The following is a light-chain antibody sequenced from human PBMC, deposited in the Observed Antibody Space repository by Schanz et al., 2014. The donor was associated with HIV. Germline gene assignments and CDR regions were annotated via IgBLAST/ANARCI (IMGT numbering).Light chain of an antibody. CDR3: SSYTSSSLWV. CDR1: SSDVGNYLL. CDR2: EVN. V-gene: IGLV2-14*02. Sequence: QSALTQPASVSGSPGQSITISCTGTSSDVGNYLLVSWYQQHPGKAPKLMIYEVNKRPSGVSNRFSGSKSGNTASLTISGLQAEDEADYYCSSYTSSSLWVFGGGTKLTVL. J-gene: IGLJ3*02.